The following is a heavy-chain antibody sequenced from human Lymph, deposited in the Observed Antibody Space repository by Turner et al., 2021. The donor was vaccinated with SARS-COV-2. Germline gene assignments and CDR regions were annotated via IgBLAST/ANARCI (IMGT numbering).Heavy chain of an antibody. CDR1: GFTVSSNY. CDR2: IYSGGST. V-gene: IGHV3-53*02. D-gene: IGHD1-1*01. J-gene: IGHJ6*02. CDR3: ARDLQLYGMDV. Sequence: VHLVDTGGGLLQPVGSLRLSCAASGFTVSSNYMTWVRQAPGKGLEWVSLIYSGGSTYYADSVKGRFTISRDNSKNTLYLQMNSLRAEDTAIYYCARDLQLYGMDVWGQGTTVTVSS.